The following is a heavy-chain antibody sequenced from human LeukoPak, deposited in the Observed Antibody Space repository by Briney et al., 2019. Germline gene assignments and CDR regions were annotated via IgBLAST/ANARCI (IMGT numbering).Heavy chain of an antibody. CDR1: GYTFTGYY. CDR2: ISAYNGNT. J-gene: IGHJ4*02. V-gene: IGHV1-18*04. CDR3: ARVVVVVHRDNDY. Sequence: ASVKVSCKASGYTFTGYYMHWVRQAPGQGLEWMGWISAYNGNTNYAQKLQGRVTMTTDTSTSTAYMELRSLRSDDTAVYYCARVVVVVHRDNDYWGQGTLVTVSS. D-gene: IGHD3-22*01.